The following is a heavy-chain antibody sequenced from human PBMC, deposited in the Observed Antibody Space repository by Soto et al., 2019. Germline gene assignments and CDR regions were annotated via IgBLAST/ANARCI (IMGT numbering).Heavy chain of an antibody. CDR3: ARDWLPSFLIPSELDL. D-gene: IGHD1-7*01. Sequence: QVQLVESGGGVVQPGRSLRLSCAAYGFKFSSYGMHWVRQAPGKGLEWVAIIWYDGSSEYYADSVKGRFTISRDNSKNTVYLQMNNLRVKQTGVYYCARDWLPSFLIPSELDLWGRGSLVSVSS. J-gene: IGHJ5*02. V-gene: IGHV3-33*01. CDR1: GFKFSSYG. CDR2: IWYDGSSE.